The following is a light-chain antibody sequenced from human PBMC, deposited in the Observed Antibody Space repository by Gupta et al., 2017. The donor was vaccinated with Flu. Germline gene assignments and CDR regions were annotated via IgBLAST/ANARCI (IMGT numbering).Light chain of an antibody. V-gene: IGKV3-20*01. CDR2: GAS. CDR3: QQYGSSSPWT. J-gene: IGKJ1*01. CDR1: QSITSS. Sequence: GERATLSCRASQSITSSLAWYQQKPGLAPRLLIYGASTRAAGIPDRFSGSGSGTDFSLTIDKLEPEDFAVNFCQQYGSSSPWTFGQGTKVDVK.